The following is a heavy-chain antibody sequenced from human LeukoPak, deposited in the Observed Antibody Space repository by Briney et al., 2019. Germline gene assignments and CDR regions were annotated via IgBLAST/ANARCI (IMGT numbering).Heavy chain of an antibody. Sequence: SETLSLTCTVSGGSISSSSYYWGWIRQPPGKGLEWIGYIYYSGSTNYNPSLKSRVTISVDTSKNQFSLKLSSVTAADTAVYYCARGVVPAASTHWFDPWGQGTLVTVSS. V-gene: IGHV4-61*05. D-gene: IGHD2-2*01. CDR3: ARGVVPAASTHWFDP. CDR2: IYYSGST. CDR1: GGSISSSSYY. J-gene: IGHJ5*02.